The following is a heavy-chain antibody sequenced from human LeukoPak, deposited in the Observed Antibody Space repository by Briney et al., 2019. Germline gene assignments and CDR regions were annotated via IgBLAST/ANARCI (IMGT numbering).Heavy chain of an antibody. CDR1: GLIFGDYS. CDR2: IKHDGSEK. CDR3: VRDKTPPKYGLWSAYHGMTRPGNYHYGMDV. J-gene: IGHJ6*02. D-gene: IGHD3-3*01. V-gene: IGHV3-7*01. Sequence: GGSLRLSCAASGLIFGDYSMSWVRQAPGKGLEWVANIKHDGSEKDYVDSVRGRFTISRDNAKNSLFLQMNNLRAEDTAVYYCVRDKTPPKYGLWSAYHGMTRPGNYHYGMDVWGQGTTVTVSS.